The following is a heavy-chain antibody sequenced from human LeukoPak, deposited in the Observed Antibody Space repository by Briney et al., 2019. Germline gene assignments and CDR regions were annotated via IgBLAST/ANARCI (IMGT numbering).Heavy chain of an antibody. D-gene: IGHD4-17*01. Sequence: GGSLRLSCAASGFTFSSYSMNWVRQAPGKGLEWVSYISSSSSTIYYADSVKGRFTISRDNAKNSLYLQMNSLRAEDTAVYYCARGYGDYYYYYYYMDVWGKGTTVTVSS. CDR1: GFTFSSYS. CDR3: ARGYGDYYYYYYYMDV. V-gene: IGHV3-48*01. CDR2: ISSSSSTI. J-gene: IGHJ6*03.